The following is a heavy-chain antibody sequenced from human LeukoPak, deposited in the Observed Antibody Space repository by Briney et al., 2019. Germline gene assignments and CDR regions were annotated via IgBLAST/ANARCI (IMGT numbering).Heavy chain of an antibody. J-gene: IGHJ5*02. CDR2: VNHGGDT. CDR3: ARAAWNGGGGFDP. V-gene: IGHV4-34*01. CDR1: NGSFSGYY. Sequence: SETLSLTCAVYNGSFSGYYWSWIRQSPEKGLEWIREVNHGGDTNYNPSLRSRVAISLDTSKNHFSLKLRSVTAADTAIYNCARAAWNGGGGFDPWGQGTLVTVSS. D-gene: IGHD3-16*01.